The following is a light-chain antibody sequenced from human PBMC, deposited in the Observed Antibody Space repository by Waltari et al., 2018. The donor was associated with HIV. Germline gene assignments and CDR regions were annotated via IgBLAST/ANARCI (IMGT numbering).Light chain of an antibody. CDR1: NSNIGSNT. V-gene: IGLV1-44*01. CDR3: AAWDDSLNGEVV. Sequence: QSVLTQPPSASGTPGQRVTISCSGRNSNIGSNTVNWYQQLPGTAPKLLIYGNTQRPSGVPDRFSGSKSGTSASLAISGLQSEDEADYYCAAWDDSLNGEVVFGGGTELTVL. CDR2: GNT. J-gene: IGLJ2*01.